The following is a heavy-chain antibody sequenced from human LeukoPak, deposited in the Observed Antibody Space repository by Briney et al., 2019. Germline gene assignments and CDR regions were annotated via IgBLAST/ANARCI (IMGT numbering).Heavy chain of an antibody. CDR3: ARPSRGRGPIDYYYYYMDV. CDR2: ISAYNGNT. Sequence: ASVKASCKASGYTFTSYGISWVRQAPGQGLEWMGWISAYNGNTNYAQKLQGRVTMTTDTSTSTAYMELRSLRSDDTAVYYCARPSRGRGPIDYYYYYMDVWGKGTTVTVSS. D-gene: IGHD2-15*01. CDR1: GYTFTSYG. J-gene: IGHJ6*03. V-gene: IGHV1-18*01.